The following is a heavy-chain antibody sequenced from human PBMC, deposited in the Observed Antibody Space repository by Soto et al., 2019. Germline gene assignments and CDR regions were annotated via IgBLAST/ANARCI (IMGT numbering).Heavy chain of an antibody. V-gene: IGHV3-23*01. J-gene: IGHJ4*02. CDR1: GFTFTTYT. D-gene: IGHD5-12*01. CDR2: ITGSGAST. CDR3: AKNSAATIRVGYDY. Sequence: EVQLLESGGGLVQPGGSLRLSCAASGFTFTTYTMSWVRQAPGKGLEWVSAITGSGASTYYADSVKGRFTISRDNSKNTLYLKMNSLRAEDTDVYYCAKNSAATIRVGYDYWGQGTLVTVSS.